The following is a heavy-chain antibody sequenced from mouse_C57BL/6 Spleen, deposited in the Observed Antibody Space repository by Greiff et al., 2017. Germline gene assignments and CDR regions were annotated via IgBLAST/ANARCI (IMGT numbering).Heavy chain of an antibody. CDR1: GYAFSSYW. CDR2: IYPGDGDT. CDR3: ARSGGLRRGYYAMDY. Sequence: QVQLQQSGAELVKPGASVKISCKASGYAFSSYWMNWVQQRPGKGLEWIGQIYPGDGDTNYNGKFKGKATLTADKSSSTAYMQLSSLTSEDSAVYFCARSGGLRRGYYAMDYWGQGTSVTVS. J-gene: IGHJ4*01. D-gene: IGHD2-4*01. V-gene: IGHV1-80*01.